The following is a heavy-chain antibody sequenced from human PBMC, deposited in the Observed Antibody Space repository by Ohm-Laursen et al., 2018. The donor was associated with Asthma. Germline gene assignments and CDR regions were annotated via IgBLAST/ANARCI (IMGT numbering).Heavy chain of an antibody. V-gene: IGHV3-15*01. D-gene: IGHD6-19*01. Sequence: SLRLSCTASGFTFSSYAMSWVRQAPGKGLEWVARIKSNTYGGARDYPASVKGRFTISRDDSKNTLSLQMNNLDSEDSAVYYCTTDGYRSGWSYYFDNWGKGTLVTVSS. J-gene: IGHJ4*02. CDR2: IKSNTYGGAR. CDR1: GFTFSSYA. CDR3: TTDGYRSGWSYYFDN.